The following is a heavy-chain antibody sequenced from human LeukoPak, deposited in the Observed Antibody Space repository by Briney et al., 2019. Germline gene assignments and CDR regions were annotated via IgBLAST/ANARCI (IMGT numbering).Heavy chain of an antibody. J-gene: IGHJ4*02. CDR3: ARDPDFDY. CDR2: INPNSGGT. V-gene: IGHV1-2*06. CDR1: GYTFTGYY. Sequence: ASVKVSCKASGYTFTGYYMHWVRQAPGQGLEWMGRINPNSGGTNYAQKFQGRVTMTRDTSTSTVYMELSSLRSEDTAVYYCARDPDFDYWGQGTLVTVSS.